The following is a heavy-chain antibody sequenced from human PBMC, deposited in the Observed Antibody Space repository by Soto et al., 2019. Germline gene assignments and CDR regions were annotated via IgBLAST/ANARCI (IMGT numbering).Heavy chain of an antibody. D-gene: IGHD1-26*01. CDR1: GFTFNTYS. CDR3: AIAWELG. J-gene: IGHJ4*02. CDR2: ISSDTI. V-gene: IGHV3-48*01. Sequence: EVQLVESGGGLVQPGGSLRLSCVASGFTFNTYSMNWVRQAPGKGLEWVSYISSDTIYYADSVQGRFTISRDNAKNSLYLQMNSLRVEDTAVYYCAIAWELGWGQGTLVTVSS.